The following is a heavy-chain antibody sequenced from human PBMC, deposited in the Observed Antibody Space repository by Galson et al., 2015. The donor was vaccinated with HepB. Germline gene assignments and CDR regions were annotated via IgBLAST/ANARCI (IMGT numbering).Heavy chain of an antibody. CDR2: ISGSGGST. V-gene: IGHV3-23*01. D-gene: IGHD3-10*01. CDR3: VKDRNYYGSGTSNWFDP. CDR1: GFTFSSYA. J-gene: IGHJ5*02. Sequence: SLRLSCAVSGFTFSSYAMSWVRQAPGKGLEWVSGISGSGGSTYYADSVKGRFTISRDNSKNMLYLQMNSLRAEDTAVYYCVKDRNYYGSGTSNWFDPWGQGTLVTVSS.